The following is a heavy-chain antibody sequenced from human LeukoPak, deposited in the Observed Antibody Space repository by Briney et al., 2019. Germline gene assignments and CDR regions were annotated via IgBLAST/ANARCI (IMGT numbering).Heavy chain of an antibody. CDR3: ARAQTSGGFDP. V-gene: IGHV3-30-3*01. CDR1: GFTFSSYA. Sequence: PGGSLRLSCAASGFTFSSYAMHWVRQAPGKGLEWVAVISYDGSNKYYADSVKGRFTISRDNSKNTLYLQMNSLRAEDTAVYYCARAQTSGGFDPWGQGTLVTVSS. J-gene: IGHJ5*02. CDR2: ISYDGSNK. D-gene: IGHD3-10*01.